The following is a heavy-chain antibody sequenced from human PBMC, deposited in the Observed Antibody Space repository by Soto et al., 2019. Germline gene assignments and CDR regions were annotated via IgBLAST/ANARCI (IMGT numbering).Heavy chain of an antibody. Sequence: GASVKVSCKASGGTFGSNALSWVRQAPGERLEWMGWSNAGNGNTKYSQNFQGRVTITRDASASTAYMELSSLRSQDTAVYYCATSTIDTSTWKQYFYGMDVWGQGSTVTVSS. CDR3: ATSTIDTSTWKQYFYGMDV. J-gene: IGHJ6*02. D-gene: IGHD6-13*01. V-gene: IGHV1-3*01. CDR1: GGTFGSNA. CDR2: SNAGNGNT.